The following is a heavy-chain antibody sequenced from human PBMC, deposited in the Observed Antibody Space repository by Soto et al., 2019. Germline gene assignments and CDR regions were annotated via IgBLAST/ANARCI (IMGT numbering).Heavy chain of an antibody. CDR1: GYTFTSYA. Sequence: ASVKVSCKASGYTFTSYAMHWVRQAPGQRLEWMGWINAGNGNTKYSQKFQGRVTITRDTSASTAYMELSSLRSEDTAVYYCARAAIFGVAPFDYWGQGTLVTVS. V-gene: IGHV1-3*01. CDR2: INAGNGNT. J-gene: IGHJ4*02. D-gene: IGHD3-3*01. CDR3: ARAAIFGVAPFDY.